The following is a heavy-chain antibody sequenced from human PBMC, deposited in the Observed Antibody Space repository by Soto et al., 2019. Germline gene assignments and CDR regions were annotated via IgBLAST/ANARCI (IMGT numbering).Heavy chain of an antibody. D-gene: IGHD3-22*01. V-gene: IGHV3-7*05. CDR1: GFTFSSYW. CDR3: ARISSGYYYHPIRHYYYGMDV. J-gene: IGHJ6*02. Sequence: GGSLRLSCAASGFTFSSYWMSWVRQAPGKGLEWVANIKQDGSEKYYVDSVKGRFTISRDNAKNSLYRQMNSLRAEDMAVYYCARISSGYYYHPIRHYYYGMDVWGQGTTVTVSS. CDR2: IKQDGSEK.